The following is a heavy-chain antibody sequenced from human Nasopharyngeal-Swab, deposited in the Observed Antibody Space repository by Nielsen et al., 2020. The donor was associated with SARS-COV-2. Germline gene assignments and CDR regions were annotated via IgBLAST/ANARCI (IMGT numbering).Heavy chain of an antibody. Sequence: ASVKVSCKASGYTFTSYGISWVRQAPGQGLEWMGWISAYNGNTNYAQKFQVRVTMTRDTSTSTVYMELSSLRSEDTAVYYCAGGSSNRYYFDYWGQGTLVTVSS. CDR3: AGGSSNRYYFDY. V-gene: IGHV1-18*01. CDR1: GYTFTSYG. D-gene: IGHD2-2*01. J-gene: IGHJ4*02. CDR2: ISAYNGNT.